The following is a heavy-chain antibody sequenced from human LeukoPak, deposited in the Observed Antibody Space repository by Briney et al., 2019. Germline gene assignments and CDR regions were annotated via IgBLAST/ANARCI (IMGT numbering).Heavy chain of an antibody. CDR3: ATPNDAFNI. CDR1: GGSISNENW. Sequence: SETLSLTCAVSGGSISNENWWRWVRQPPGKGLEWIGEIYYRGGTNYNPSLRSRVTISVDTSKNQFSLKMTSVTAADTAVYYCATPNDAFNIWGQGTMVTVSS. J-gene: IGHJ3*02. CDR2: IYYRGGT. V-gene: IGHV4-4*02.